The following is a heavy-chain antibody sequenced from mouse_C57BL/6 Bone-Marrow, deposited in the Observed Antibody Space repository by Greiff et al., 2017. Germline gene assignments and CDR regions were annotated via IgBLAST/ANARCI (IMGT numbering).Heavy chain of an antibody. CDR2: INSDGGST. J-gene: IGHJ4*01. V-gene: IGHV5-2*01. D-gene: IGHD2-4*01. CDR3: ARHGRDDYDVYAMDY. CDR1: EYEFPSHD. Sequence: EVKVVESGGGLVQPGESLKLSCESNEYEFPSHDMSWVRKTPEKRLELVAAINSDGGSTYYPDTMERRFIISRDNTKKTLYLQMSSLRSEDTALYYCARHGRDDYDVYAMDYWGQGTSVTVSS.